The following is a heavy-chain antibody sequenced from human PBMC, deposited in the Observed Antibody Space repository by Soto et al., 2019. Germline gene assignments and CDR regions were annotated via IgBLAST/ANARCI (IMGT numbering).Heavy chain of an antibody. CDR1: GGSISSSSYY. CDR3: ARPNSYGYYYYGMDV. D-gene: IGHD5-18*01. V-gene: IGHV4-39*01. CDR2: IYYSGST. J-gene: IGHJ6*02. Sequence: PSETLSLTCTVSGGSISSSSYYWGWIRQPPGKGLEWIGSIYYSGSTHYNPSLKSRVTISVDTSKNQFSLKLSSVTAADTAVYYCARPNSYGYYYYGMDVWGQGTTVTVSS.